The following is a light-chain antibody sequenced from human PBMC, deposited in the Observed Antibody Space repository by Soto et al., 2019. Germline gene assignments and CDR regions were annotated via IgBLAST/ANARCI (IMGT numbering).Light chain of an antibody. J-gene: IGLJ2*01. V-gene: IGLV2-14*01. CDR1: SGDIGGYNY. CDR2: EVT. Sequence: QSVLTQPASVSGSPGQSITISCTGTSGDIGGYNYVSWYQQHPGKAPKLLISEVTNRPSGVSNRFSGSKSGNTASLTISGLHAEDEADYYCSSYTTNITPVVFGGGTKVTVL. CDR3: SSYTTNITPVV.